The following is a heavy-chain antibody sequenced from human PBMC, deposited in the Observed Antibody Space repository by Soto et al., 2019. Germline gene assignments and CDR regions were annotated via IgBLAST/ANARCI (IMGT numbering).Heavy chain of an antibody. V-gene: IGHV1-69*01. D-gene: IGHD6-19*01. Sequence: QVQLVQSGAEVKKPGSSVKVSCKASGGTFSSYAISWVRQAPGQGLEWMGGIIPIFGTANYPQKFQGRVTITADDSTSTAYMELNSLRSEDTAVYYCASDYAVAYTYYYGMHVWGQGTTVTVSS. CDR2: IIPIFGTA. J-gene: IGHJ6*02. CDR1: GGTFSSYA. CDR3: ASDYAVAYTYYYGMHV.